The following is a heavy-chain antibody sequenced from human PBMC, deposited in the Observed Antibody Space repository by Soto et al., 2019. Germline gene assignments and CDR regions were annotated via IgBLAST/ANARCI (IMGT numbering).Heavy chain of an antibody. Sequence: ASVKVSCKASGYTFTSYGISWVRQAPGQGLEWMGWISAYNGNTNYAQKLQGRVTMTTDTSTSTAYMELRSLRSDDTAVYYCARGGKLYQLLRRHYYYMDVWGKGTTVTVSS. CDR3: ARGGKLYQLLRRHYYYMDV. CDR1: GYTFTSYG. V-gene: IGHV1-18*01. J-gene: IGHJ6*03. D-gene: IGHD2-2*01. CDR2: ISAYNGNT.